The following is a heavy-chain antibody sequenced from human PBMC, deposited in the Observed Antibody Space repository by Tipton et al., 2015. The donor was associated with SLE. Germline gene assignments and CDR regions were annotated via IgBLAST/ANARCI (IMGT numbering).Heavy chain of an antibody. V-gene: IGHV4-34*01. CDR1: GASIGSHH. CDR3: ARRDRYYDFWSIPGYCDY. J-gene: IGHJ4*02. Sequence: TLSLTCTVSGASIGSHHWTWIRQPPGKGLEWIGEINHSGRTNYNPSLKSRVTISVDTSKNQFSLKLSSLTAADTAVYYCARRDRYYDFWSIPGYCDYWGQGTLVTVSS. D-gene: IGHD3-3*01. CDR2: INHSGRT.